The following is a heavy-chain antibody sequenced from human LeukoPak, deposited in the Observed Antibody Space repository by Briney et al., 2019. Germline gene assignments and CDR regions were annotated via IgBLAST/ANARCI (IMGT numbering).Heavy chain of an antibody. J-gene: IGHJ1*01. V-gene: IGHV4-59*01. CDR2: IYHSGST. D-gene: IGHD6-6*01. Sequence: PSETLSLTCTVSGVSISTYYWNWIRQPPGKGLEWIGYIYHSGSTNYNPPLQSRVTISVDTSKNQFSLNLNSVTAADTAVYYCARGGAARLHFQNWGQGTLVTVSS. CDR1: GVSISTYY. CDR3: ARGGAARLHFQN.